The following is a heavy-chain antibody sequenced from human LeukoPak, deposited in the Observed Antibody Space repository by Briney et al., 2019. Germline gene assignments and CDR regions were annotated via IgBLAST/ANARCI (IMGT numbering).Heavy chain of an antibody. D-gene: IGHD3-16*01. CDR2: IGSSGGTN. Sequence: GGSLRLSCSGSGFSFSFYEMNWVRQDPGKGLQWVSYIGSSGGTNYYAHSLKGRFSISRDNGKHSVYLQMTGLRAEDTAVYYCVGGSPNSYYFDSWGQGTLVIVSS. J-gene: IGHJ4*02. V-gene: IGHV3-48*03. CDR1: GFSFSFYE. CDR3: VGGSPNSYYFDS.